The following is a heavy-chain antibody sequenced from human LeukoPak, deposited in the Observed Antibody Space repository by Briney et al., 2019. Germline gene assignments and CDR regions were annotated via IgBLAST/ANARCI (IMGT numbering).Heavy chain of an antibody. Sequence: GGSLRLSCAASGFTFSSYWMSWVRQAPGKGLEWVANIKQDGSGKYYVDSVKGRFTISRDNAKNSLYLQMNSLRAEDTAVYYCARVVFGQQLVPSLFDYWGQGTLVTVSS. V-gene: IGHV3-7*01. CDR1: GFTFSSYW. CDR2: IKQDGSGK. J-gene: IGHJ4*02. CDR3: ARVVFGQQLVPSLFDY. D-gene: IGHD6-13*01.